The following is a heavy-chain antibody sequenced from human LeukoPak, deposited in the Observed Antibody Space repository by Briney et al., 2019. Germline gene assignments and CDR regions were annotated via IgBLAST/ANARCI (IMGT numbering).Heavy chain of an antibody. D-gene: IGHD1-1*01. CDR1: GFTFSSYG. V-gene: IGHV3-30*18. J-gene: IGHJ4*02. CDR2: ISYDGSNK. Sequence: PGGSLRLSCAASGFTFSSYGMHWVRQAPGKGLEWVAVISYDGSNKYYADSVKGRFTISRDNSKNTLFLQMNSLRAEGTAVYYCAKSGQLSRSFYFDYWGQGTLVTVSS. CDR3: AKSGQLSRSFYFDY.